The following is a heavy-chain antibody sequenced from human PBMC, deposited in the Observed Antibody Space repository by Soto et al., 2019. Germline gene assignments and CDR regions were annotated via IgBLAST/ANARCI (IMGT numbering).Heavy chain of an antibody. CDR3: ARLGYSSSSGYYYYYMDV. CDR1: GGSISSYG. Sequence: SETLSLTCTVSGGSISSYGWSWIRQPLGKGLEWIGDIYYSGNTNKNPSLKSRVTISLDTSKNQFSLKLSSVTAADTAVYYCARLGYSSSSGYYYYYMDVWGKGTTVTVSS. V-gene: IGHV4-59*01. CDR2: IYYSGNT. D-gene: IGHD6-6*01. J-gene: IGHJ6*03.